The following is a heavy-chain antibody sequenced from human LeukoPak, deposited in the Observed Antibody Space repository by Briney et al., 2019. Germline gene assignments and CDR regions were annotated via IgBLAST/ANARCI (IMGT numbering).Heavy chain of an antibody. CDR3: ARGGSGNWNAPFDY. J-gene: IGHJ4*02. CDR2: IRSTGSST. CDR1: GFTFRDYY. Sequence: GGSLRLSCTASGFTFRDYYVTWIRQAPGKGLEWVSYIRSTGSSTAYADSVKGRFAISRDNAKNSLYLQLNSLRAEDTAVYYCARGGSGNWNAPFDYWGQGILVTVSS. V-gene: IGHV3-11*04. D-gene: IGHD1-1*01.